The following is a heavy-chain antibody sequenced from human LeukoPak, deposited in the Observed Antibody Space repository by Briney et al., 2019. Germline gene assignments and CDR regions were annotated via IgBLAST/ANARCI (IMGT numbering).Heavy chain of an antibody. CDR1: GGSVSGYF. Sequence: SETLSLTCIVSGGSVSGYFWSWMRQPPGGGLEFIGYIFYSGSTKYNPSLKSRVTISVDTSQNHFSLKLSSVTAADTAVYYCARVMDHGYSDYWGQGTLVTVSS. J-gene: IGHJ4*02. CDR3: ARVMDHGYSDY. V-gene: IGHV4-59*02. CDR2: IFYSGST. D-gene: IGHD3-22*01.